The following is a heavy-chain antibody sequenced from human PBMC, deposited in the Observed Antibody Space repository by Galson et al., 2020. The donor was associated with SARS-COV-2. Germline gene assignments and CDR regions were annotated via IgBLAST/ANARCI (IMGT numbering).Heavy chain of an antibody. CDR1: GYTFANYD. J-gene: IGHJ6*03. CDR2: MNPKSGNT. V-gene: IGHV1-8*03. D-gene: IGHD3-9*01. CDR3: ARASKHYNFLTGYLNYYYYYMDV. Sequence: ASVKVSCEASGYTFANYDVNWVRQATGQGLEWMGWMNPKSGNTGYAQRFQGRVTINTAYLELSSLRSEDTAVYYCARASKHYNFLTGYLNYYYYYMDVWGTGTTVTISS.